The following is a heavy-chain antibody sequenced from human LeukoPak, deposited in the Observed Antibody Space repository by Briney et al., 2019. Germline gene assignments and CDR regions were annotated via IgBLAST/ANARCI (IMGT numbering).Heavy chain of an antibody. CDR3: AREGYWVERYGFDI. V-gene: IGHV4-30-4*01. Sequence: PSETLSLTCTVSGGSISSGDYYWSWIRQPPGKGLEWIGYIYYSGSTYYNPSLKSRVTISVDTSKNQFSLKLSSVTAADTAVYYCAREGYWVERYGFDIWGQGTMVTVSS. D-gene: IGHD3-22*01. CDR2: IYYSGST. J-gene: IGHJ3*02. CDR1: GGSISSGDYY.